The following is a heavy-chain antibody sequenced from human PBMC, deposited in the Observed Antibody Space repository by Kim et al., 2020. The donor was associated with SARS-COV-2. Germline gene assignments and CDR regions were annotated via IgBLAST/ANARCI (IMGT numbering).Heavy chain of an antibody. D-gene: IGHD3-16*01. V-gene: IGHV3-21*01. CDR2: YI. J-gene: IGHJ4*02. CDR3: ARDKIRYIDY. Sequence: YIYYAHSVKCRFTNSRDNAKNSLYLQMNSLRAEDTAVYYCARDKIRYIDYWRQGTLVTVSS.